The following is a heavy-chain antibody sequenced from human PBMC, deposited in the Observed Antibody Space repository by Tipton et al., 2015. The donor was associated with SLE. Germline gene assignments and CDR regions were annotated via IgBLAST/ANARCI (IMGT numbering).Heavy chain of an antibody. Sequence: TLSLTCAVYGGSSSGNFWNWIRQSPGKGLEWIGEINHSGSTNYNPSLKRRVTISLDTSKNQFSLKVTSVTAADAAVYYCARGDWVTTSYWFDFWGHGTLVTVSS. D-gene: IGHD3/OR15-3a*01. V-gene: IGHV4-34*01. CDR1: GGSSSGNF. CDR3: ARGDWVTTSYWFDF. J-gene: IGHJ5*01. CDR2: INHSGST.